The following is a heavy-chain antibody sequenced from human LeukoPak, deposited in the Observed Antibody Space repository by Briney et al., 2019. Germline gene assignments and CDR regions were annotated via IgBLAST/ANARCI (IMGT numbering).Heavy chain of an antibody. D-gene: IGHD1-26*01. CDR1: GDSISTYY. Sequence: PSETLSLTCSVSGDSISTYYWSWIRQPPGKGLEWIGYIYYSGSTNYNPSLKSRVTISVDTSKNQFSLKLISVTAADTAVYYCARDDSGSYHQLGVWGQGTTVTVSS. CDR2: IYYSGST. J-gene: IGHJ6*02. CDR3: ARDDSGSYHQLGV. V-gene: IGHV4-59*01.